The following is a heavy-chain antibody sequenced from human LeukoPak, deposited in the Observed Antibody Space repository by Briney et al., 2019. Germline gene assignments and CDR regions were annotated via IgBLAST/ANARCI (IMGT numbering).Heavy chain of an antibody. CDR2: ISSTSDTI. D-gene: IGHD3-10*01. V-gene: IGHV3-11*01. CDR3: AKDSQTMVRGVYYFDY. J-gene: IGHJ4*02. CDR1: GFTFSDYY. Sequence: KPGGSLRLSCAASGFTFSDYYMSWIRQAPGKGLEWVSYISSTSDTIYYADSVKGRFTISRDNAKTSLSLQMNSLRAEDTAVYYCAKDSQTMVRGVYYFDYWGQGTLVTVSS.